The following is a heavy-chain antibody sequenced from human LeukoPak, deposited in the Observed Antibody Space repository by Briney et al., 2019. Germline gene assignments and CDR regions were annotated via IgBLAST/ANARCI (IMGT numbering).Heavy chain of an antibody. Sequence: GASVKVSCKASGGTFSSYAISWVRQAPGQGLEWMGGIISIFGTANYAQKFQGRVTITTDESTSTAYMELSSLRSEDTAVYYCATPAFWDGYNSIDYWGQGTLVTVSS. CDR3: ATPAFWDGYNSIDY. J-gene: IGHJ4*02. CDR2: IISIFGTA. CDR1: GGTFSSYA. D-gene: IGHD5-24*01. V-gene: IGHV1-69*05.